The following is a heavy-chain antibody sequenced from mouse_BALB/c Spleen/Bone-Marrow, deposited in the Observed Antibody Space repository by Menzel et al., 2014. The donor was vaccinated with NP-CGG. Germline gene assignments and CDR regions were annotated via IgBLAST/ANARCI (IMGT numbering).Heavy chain of an antibody. CDR1: GFTFSSFG. D-gene: IGHD2-4*01. Sequence: EVKVEESGGGLVQPGGSRKLSCAASGFTFSSFGMHWVRQAPEKGLEWVAYISNGSSTIYYADTVKGRFTISRDNPKNTLFLQMASLKSENPAMYYCARKGAMIEHSYTMDYWGQGTSVTVSS. V-gene: IGHV5-17*02. CDR3: ARKGAMIEHSYTMDY. CDR2: ISNGSSTI. J-gene: IGHJ4*01.